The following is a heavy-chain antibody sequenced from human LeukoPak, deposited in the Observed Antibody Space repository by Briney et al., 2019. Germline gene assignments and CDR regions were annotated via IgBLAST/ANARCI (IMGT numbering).Heavy chain of an antibody. CDR3: ARGLAGDYGDY. J-gene: IGHJ4*02. CDR1: VYTFPNYG. CDR2: LSAQNGNT. Sequence: ASEKVSYKASVYTFPNYGFLWVRQAPGQGREGMGWLSAQNGNTNYAQKLQGRVNMTTDTSTNTAYMELRSRRSDGAAVYYCARGLAGDYGDYWGQGTLLTVSS. V-gene: IGHV1-18*01. D-gene: IGHD3-16*01.